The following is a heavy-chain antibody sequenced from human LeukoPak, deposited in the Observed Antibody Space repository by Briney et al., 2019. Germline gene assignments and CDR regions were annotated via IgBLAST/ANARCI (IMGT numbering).Heavy chain of an antibody. D-gene: IGHD6-13*01. Sequence: GGSLRLSCAASGVTFSSDAMSWVRHAPRKGLEWVSAISGSGGSTYYADSVKGRFTISRDNSKNTLYLQMNSLRAEDTAVYYCAKAIAAAGFDYWGQGTLVTVSS. CDR1: GVTFSSDA. CDR3: AKAIAAAGFDY. J-gene: IGHJ4*02. CDR2: ISGSGGST. V-gene: IGHV3-23*01.